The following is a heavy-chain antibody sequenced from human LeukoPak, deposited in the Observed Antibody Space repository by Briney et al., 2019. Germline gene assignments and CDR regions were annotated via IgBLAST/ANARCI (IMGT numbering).Heavy chain of an antibody. D-gene: IGHD6-13*01. J-gene: IGHJ4*02. Sequence: GGSLRLSCAVSGFTFSSYAMNWVRQAPGKGLEWVSSISGSGDSTYYADSVKGRFTISRDNFKNTLYLQINSLRPEDTAIYYCAKPGYAGYSTSWYPIDYWGQGTLVTVSS. CDR2: ISGSGDST. V-gene: IGHV3-23*01. CDR1: GFTFSSYA. CDR3: AKPGYAGYSTSWYPIDY.